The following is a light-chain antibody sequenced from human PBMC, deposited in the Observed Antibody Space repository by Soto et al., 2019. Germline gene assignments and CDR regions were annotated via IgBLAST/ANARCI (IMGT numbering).Light chain of an antibody. Sequence: QSALTQPASVSGSPGQSITISCTGTSRDVGGYSYVSWYQLHPGKVPKLMIYDVSNRPSGVSNRFSGSKSGNTASLTISGFQAEDEADYYCSSYTSTTTLVFGGGTKVTVL. CDR3: SSYTSTTTLV. CDR2: DVS. V-gene: IGLV2-14*03. J-gene: IGLJ3*02. CDR1: SRDVGGYSY.